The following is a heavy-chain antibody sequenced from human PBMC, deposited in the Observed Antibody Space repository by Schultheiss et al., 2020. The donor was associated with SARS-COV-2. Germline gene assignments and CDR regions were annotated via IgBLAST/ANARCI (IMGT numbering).Heavy chain of an antibody. D-gene: IGHD5-18*01. CDR1: GGSISSYY. V-gene: IGHV4-4*07. J-gene: IGHJ6*02. Sequence: SQTLSLTCTVSGGSISSYYWSWIRQPAGKGLEWIGRIYTSGSTNYNPSLKSRVTMSVDTSKNQFSLKLSSVTAADTAVYYCAGTSETALATDYYYYGMDVWGQGTTVTVSS. CDR3: AGTSETALATDYYYYGMDV. CDR2: IYTSGST.